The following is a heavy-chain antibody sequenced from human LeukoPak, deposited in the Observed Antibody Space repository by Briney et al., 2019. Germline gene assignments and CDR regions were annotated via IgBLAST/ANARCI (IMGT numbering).Heavy chain of an antibody. J-gene: IGHJ4*02. CDR1: GYSISSGYY. CDR2: IYHSGST. CDR3: ARGGIVVVVAAARFDY. D-gene: IGHD2-15*01. V-gene: IGHV4-38-2*02. Sequence: SETLSLTCTVSGYSISSGYYWGWIRQPPGKGLEWIGSIYHSGSTYYNPSLKSRVTISVDTSKNQFSLKLSSVTAADTAVYYCARGGIVVVVAAARFDYWGQGTLVTVSS.